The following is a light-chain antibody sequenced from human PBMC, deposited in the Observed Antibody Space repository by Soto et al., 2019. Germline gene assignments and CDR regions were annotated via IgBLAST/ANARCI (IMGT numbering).Light chain of an antibody. CDR2: DVS. CDR1: SSDVGGYNY. V-gene: IGLV2-14*01. J-gene: IGLJ2*01. Sequence: QSALTQPASVSGSPGQSITISCTGTSSDVGGYNYVSWYQQHPGKAPKLMIYDVSYRPSGVSNRFSGSKSGNTASLTISGLQAEDEADYCCTSYTSSRTLEVFGGGTKLTVL. CDR3: TSYTSSRTLEV.